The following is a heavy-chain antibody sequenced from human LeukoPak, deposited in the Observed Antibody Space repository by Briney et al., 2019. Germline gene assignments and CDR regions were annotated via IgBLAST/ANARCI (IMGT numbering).Heavy chain of an antibody. CDR2: IWYDGSNK. Sequence: PGRSLRLSCAASGFTFSSYGMHWVRQAPGKGLEWVAVIWYDGSNKYYADSVKGRFTISRDNSKNTLYLQMNSLRAEDTAVYYCAREKFLAAAGTRGSWFDLWGQGTLVTVSS. D-gene: IGHD6-13*01. J-gene: IGHJ5*02. V-gene: IGHV3-33*01. CDR3: AREKFLAAAGTRGSWFDL. CDR1: GFTFSSYG.